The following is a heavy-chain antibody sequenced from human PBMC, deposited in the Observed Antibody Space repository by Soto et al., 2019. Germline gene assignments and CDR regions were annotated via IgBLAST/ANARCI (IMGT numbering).Heavy chain of an antibody. CDR3: ARTPDI. CDR2: IYHSGST. Sequence: SETLSLTCTVSGGSISSGGYYWSWIRQHPGKGLEWIGYIYHSGSTYYNPSLKSRVTISVDRSKNHFSLKLSSMTAADTAVYYCARTPDIWGQGTMVTVS. J-gene: IGHJ3*02. CDR1: GGSISSGGYY. V-gene: IGHV4-30-2*01.